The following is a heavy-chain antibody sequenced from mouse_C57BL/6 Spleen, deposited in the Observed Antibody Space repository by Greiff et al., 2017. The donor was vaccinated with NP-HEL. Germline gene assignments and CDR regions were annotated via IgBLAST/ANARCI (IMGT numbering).Heavy chain of an antibody. CDR1: GYTFTDYE. CDR2: IDPETGGT. D-gene: IGHD1-1*01. J-gene: IGHJ2*01. Sequence: VQLQQSGAELVRPGASVTLSCKASGYTFTDYEMHWVKQTPVHGLEWIGAIDPETGGTAYNQKFKGKAILTADKSSSTAYMELRSLTSEDSAVYYCTRLLLRSFGYWGQGTTLTVSS. CDR3: TRLLLRSFGY. V-gene: IGHV1-15*01.